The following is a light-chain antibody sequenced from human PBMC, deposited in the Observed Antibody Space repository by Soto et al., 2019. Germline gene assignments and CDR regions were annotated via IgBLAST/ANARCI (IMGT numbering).Light chain of an antibody. CDR1: QSISSW. Sequence: DIQMTQSPSTLSVSVGDRVTITCRASQSISSWLAWYKQKPGKAPKLLIYKASSLESGVPSRFSGSGSGTEFTLTISSLQPDDFATYYCQQYHSYPYTFGQGTTLEIK. V-gene: IGKV1-5*03. CDR2: KAS. CDR3: QQYHSYPYT. J-gene: IGKJ2*01.